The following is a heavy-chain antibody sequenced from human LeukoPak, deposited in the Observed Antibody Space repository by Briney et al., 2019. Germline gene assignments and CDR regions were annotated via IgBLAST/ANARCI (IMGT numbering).Heavy chain of an antibody. J-gene: IGHJ4*02. V-gene: IGHV4-59*08. D-gene: IGHD3-10*01. CDR1: GGSISSYY. CDR2: IYYSGST. CDR3: ANGSGSYYTFDY. Sequence: SETLSLTCTVSGGSISSYYWSWIRQPPGKGLEWIGYIYYSGSTYYNPSLKSRVTISVDTSKNQFSLKLSSVTAADTAVYYCANGSGSYYTFDYWGQGTLVTVSS.